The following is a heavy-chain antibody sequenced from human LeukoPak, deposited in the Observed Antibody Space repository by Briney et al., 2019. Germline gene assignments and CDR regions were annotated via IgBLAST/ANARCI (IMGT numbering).Heavy chain of an antibody. D-gene: IGHD3-3*01. V-gene: IGHV3-48*01. J-gene: IGHJ4*02. CDR1: GFTFSSYS. CDR3: ARAITIFGVVKGFDY. Sequence: PGGSLRLSCAASGFTFSSYSMNWVRQAPGKGLEWVSYISSSSSTIYYADSVKGRFTVSRDNAKNSLYLQMNSLRAEDTAVYYCARAITIFGVVKGFDYWGQGTLVTVSS. CDR2: ISSSSSTI.